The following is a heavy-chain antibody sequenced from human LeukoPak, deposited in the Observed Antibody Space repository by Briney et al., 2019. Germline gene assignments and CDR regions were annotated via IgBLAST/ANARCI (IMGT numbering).Heavy chain of an antibody. CDR1: GGSISSYY. CDR2: IYYSGTT. CDR3: ARRPNGDWFDP. D-gene: IGHD3-10*01. V-gene: IGHV4-59*01. Sequence: SETLSLTCTVSGGSISSYYWSWLRQTPGKGLEWIGYIYYSGTTNYNPSLRSRVAISLDTSKNQFSLKLSSVTAADTAVYYCARRPNGDWFDPWGQGTLVTVSS. J-gene: IGHJ5*02.